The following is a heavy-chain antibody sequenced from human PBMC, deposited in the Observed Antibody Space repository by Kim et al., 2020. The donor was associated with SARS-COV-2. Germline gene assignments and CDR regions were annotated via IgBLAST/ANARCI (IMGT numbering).Heavy chain of an antibody. V-gene: IGHV4-59*13. Sequence: SETLFLTCTVSGGSISSYSWSWIRQPPGKGLEWIGYISNSGSTDYNPSLKSRVTISVDTSKNHFSLNLSSVTAADTAVYYCARAGSWGLDYWGQGTLVTV. CDR3: ARAGSWGLDY. CDR1: GGSISSYS. CDR2: ISNSGST. D-gene: IGHD7-27*01. J-gene: IGHJ4*02.